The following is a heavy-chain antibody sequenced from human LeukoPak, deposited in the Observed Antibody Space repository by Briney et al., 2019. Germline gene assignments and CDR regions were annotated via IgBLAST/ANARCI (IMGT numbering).Heavy chain of an antibody. J-gene: IGHJ5*02. CDR2: ISSSSSII. CDR1: GFTFSSYS. D-gene: IGHD4-17*01. CDR3: ARTSRHSAGTTVTTQYNWFDP. Sequence: GGSLRLSCAASGFTFSSYSMNWVRQAPGKGLEWVSYISSSSSIIYYADSVKGRFTISRDNAKNSLYLQMNSLRDEDTAVYYCARTSRHSAGTTVTTQYNWFDPWGQGTLVTVSS. V-gene: IGHV3-48*02.